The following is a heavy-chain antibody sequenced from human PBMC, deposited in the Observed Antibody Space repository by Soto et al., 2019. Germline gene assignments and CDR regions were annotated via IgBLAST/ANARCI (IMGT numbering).Heavy chain of an antibody. V-gene: IGHV1-69*12. CDR3: ARGDATKIVVTTYYAMDV. J-gene: IGHJ6*02. CDR1: GGSLSNYG. CDR2: NIPVFGTA. Sequence: QVQLVQSGAEVKKPGSSVKVSCKASGGSLSNYGISWVRQAPGQGLEWMGGNIPVFGTANYAQKFQGRVKITADESTSIVYMDGTSLRSEDTAVYYWARGDATKIVVTTYYAMDVWGQGTTVTVSS. D-gene: IGHD3-9*01.